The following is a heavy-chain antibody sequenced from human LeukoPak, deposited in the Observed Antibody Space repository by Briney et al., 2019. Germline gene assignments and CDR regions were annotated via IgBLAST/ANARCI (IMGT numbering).Heavy chain of an antibody. CDR1: GFTFSSYW. V-gene: IGHV3-7*01. CDR2: IKRDGSEK. Sequence: GGSLRLSCAASGFTFSSYWLTWIRQAPGKGLEWVANIKRDGSEKSYVDSVKGRFIISRDNTKKSLYLQMNSLTAEDTAVYYCARDLGPIFSNIWYDAFDIWGQGTMVTVSS. J-gene: IGHJ3*02. CDR3: ARDLGPIFSNIWYDAFDI. D-gene: IGHD2-21*01.